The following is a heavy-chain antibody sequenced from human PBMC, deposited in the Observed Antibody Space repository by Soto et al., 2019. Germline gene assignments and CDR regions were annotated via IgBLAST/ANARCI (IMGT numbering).Heavy chain of an antibody. CDR3: ARAGPGIAAAAYFDY. J-gene: IGHJ4*02. CDR1: GFTFSSYA. Sequence: VGSLRLSCAASGFTFSSYAMSWVRQAPGKGLEWVSAISGSGGSTYYADSVKGRFTISRDNSKNTLYLQMNSLRAEDTAVYYCARAGPGIAAAAYFDYWGQGTLVTVSS. D-gene: IGHD6-13*01. CDR2: ISGSGGST. V-gene: IGHV3-23*01.